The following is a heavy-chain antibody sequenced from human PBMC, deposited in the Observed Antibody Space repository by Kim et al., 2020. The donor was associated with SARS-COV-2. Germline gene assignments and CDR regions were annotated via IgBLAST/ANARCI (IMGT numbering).Heavy chain of an antibody. D-gene: IGHD3-10*01. V-gene: IGHV3-48*02. Sequence: GGSLRLSCAASGFIFSTYSMFWVRQAPGKGLEWVSYISVGSATIYYADSVKVRFTISRDDAKSSLFLQLNSLRDEDTAVYYCARHRHYGSGTYYPPQHYLDYWGQGSLVTVSS. CDR3: ARHRHYGSGTYYPPQHYLDY. CDR1: GFIFSTYS. CDR2: ISVGSATI. J-gene: IGHJ4*02.